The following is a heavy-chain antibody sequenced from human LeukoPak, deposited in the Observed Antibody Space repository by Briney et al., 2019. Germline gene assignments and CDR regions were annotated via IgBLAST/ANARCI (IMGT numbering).Heavy chain of an antibody. J-gene: IGHJ5*02. V-gene: IGHV4-30-4*01. CDR2: IYYSGST. D-gene: IGHD3-10*01. CDR1: GGSISSGDYY. Sequence: SETLSLTCTVSGGSISSGDYYWSWIRQPPGKGLEWIGYIYYSGSTYYNPSLKSRVTISVDTSKNQFSLELSSVTAADTAVYYCARRIWFGFDPWGQGTLVTVSS. CDR3: ARRIWFGFDP.